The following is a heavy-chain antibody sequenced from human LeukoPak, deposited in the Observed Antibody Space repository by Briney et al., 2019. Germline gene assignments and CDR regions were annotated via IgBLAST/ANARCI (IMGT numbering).Heavy chain of an antibody. CDR1: GFTFDDYA. J-gene: IGHJ4*02. V-gene: IGHV3-64D*06. CDR2: ISSNGGST. CDR3: VKGGDELTYYFDY. Sequence: PGRSLRLSCAASGFTFDDYAMHWVRQAPGKGLEYVSAISSNGGSTYYADSVKGRFTISRDNSKNTLYLQMSSLRAEDTAVYYCVKGGDELTYYFDYWGQGTLVTVSS. D-gene: IGHD3-10*01.